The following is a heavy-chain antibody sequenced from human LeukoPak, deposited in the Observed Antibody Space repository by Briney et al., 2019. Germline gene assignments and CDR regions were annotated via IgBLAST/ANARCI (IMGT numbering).Heavy chain of an antibody. D-gene: IGHD6-13*01. CDR1: GGSFSGDY. Sequence: PSETLSLTCAVYGGSFSGDYWSWIRQPPGKGLEWIGEINHSGSTNYNPSLKSRVAISVDTSKNQFSLKLSSVTAADTAVYYCARGRLVWVAAADPTYYFDYWGQGTLVTVSS. V-gene: IGHV4-34*01. J-gene: IGHJ4*02. CDR3: ARGRLVWVAAADPTYYFDY. CDR2: INHSGST.